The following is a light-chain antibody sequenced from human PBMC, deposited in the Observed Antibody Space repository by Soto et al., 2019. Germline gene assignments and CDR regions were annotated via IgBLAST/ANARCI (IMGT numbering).Light chain of an antibody. J-gene: IGLJ2*01. CDR3: SSYGGNNNLV. V-gene: IGLV2-8*01. Sequence: QSVLTQPPSASGSPGQSVTISCTGTSSDVGGYNYVSWYQQHPGKAPKLIIYEVSKRPSGVPDRFSGSKSGNTASLTVSGPQAEDEADYYCSSYGGNNNLVFGGGTKVTVL. CDR2: EVS. CDR1: SSDVGGYNY.